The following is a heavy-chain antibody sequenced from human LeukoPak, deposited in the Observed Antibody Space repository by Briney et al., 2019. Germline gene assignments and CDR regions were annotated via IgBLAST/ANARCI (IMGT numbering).Heavy chain of an antibody. CDR2: VSYDGGGE. D-gene: IGHD1-26*01. Sequence: GGSPRLSCAASGFIFRSYPMHWVRPAPGKGLEWVAVVSYDGGGENYADSVNGRFTISRDNSKNTLYLRMNSLRAEDTAVFYWARDGVGTAFDLWGQGTMVTVSS. CDR1: GFIFRSYP. V-gene: IGHV3-30*01. J-gene: IGHJ3*01. CDR3: ARDGVGTAFDL.